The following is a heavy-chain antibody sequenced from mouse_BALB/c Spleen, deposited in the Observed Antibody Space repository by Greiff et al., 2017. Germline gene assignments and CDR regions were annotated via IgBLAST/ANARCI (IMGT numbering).Heavy chain of an antibody. Sequence: QVQLKQPGAELVKPGASVKLSCKASGYTFTSYWMHWVKQRPGQGLEWIGEINPSNGRTNYNEKFKSKATLTVDKSSSTAYMQLSSLTSEDSAVYYCARGGYDLYYAMDYWGQGTSVTVSS. J-gene: IGHJ4*01. CDR3: ARGGYDLYYAMDY. D-gene: IGHD2-2*01. CDR1: GYTFTSYW. CDR2: INPSNGRT. V-gene: IGHV1S81*02.